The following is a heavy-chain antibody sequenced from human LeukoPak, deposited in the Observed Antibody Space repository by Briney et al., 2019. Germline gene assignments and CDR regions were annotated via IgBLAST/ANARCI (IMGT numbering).Heavy chain of an antibody. CDR2: ISSSSRAI. V-gene: IGHV3-48*01. J-gene: IGHJ4*02. CDR1: GFTFSSYS. CDR3: CSYSSNWSLGY. D-gene: IGHD6-13*01. Sequence: GGSLRLSCAASGFTFSSYSMNWVRQAPGKGLEWVSYISSSSRAIHYADSVKGRFTISRDNAKNSLYLQMNSLRAEDTAVYYCCSYSSNWSLGYWGQGTLVTVSS.